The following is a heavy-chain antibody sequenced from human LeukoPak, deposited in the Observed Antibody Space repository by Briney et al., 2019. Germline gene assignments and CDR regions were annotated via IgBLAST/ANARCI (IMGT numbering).Heavy chain of an antibody. CDR2: IYYSGST. D-gene: IGHD3-22*01. CDR1: GFTFSSNY. J-gene: IGHJ4*02. CDR3: APYDSSGYGFDY. V-gene: IGHV4-59*05. Sequence: GSLRLSCAASGFTFSSNYMSWIRQPPGKGLEWIGSIYYSGSTYYNPSLKSRVTISVDTSKNQFSLKLSSVTAADTAVYYCAPYDSSGYGFDYWGQGTLVTVSS.